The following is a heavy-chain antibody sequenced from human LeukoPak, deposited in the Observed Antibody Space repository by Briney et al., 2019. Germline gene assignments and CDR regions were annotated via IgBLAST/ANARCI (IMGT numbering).Heavy chain of an antibody. CDR3: ARERNYYDSGGYESY. D-gene: IGHD3-22*01. Sequence: PGGSLRLSCAASGFTFSSYEMNWVRQAPGKGLEWVSYISSSGSTIYYADSVKGRFTISRDNAKNSLYLQMNSLRAEDTAVYYCARERNYYDSGGYESYWGQGTLVTVSS. CDR1: GFTFSSYE. J-gene: IGHJ1*01. CDR2: ISSSGSTI. V-gene: IGHV3-48*03.